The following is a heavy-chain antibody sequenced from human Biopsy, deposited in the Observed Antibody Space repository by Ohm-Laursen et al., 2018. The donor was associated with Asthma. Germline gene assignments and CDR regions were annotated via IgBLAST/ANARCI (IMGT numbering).Heavy chain of an antibody. CDR3: ARAGALIVGATMGY. V-gene: IGHV1-18*04. D-gene: IGHD1-26*01. J-gene: IGHJ4*02. Sequence: ASVKVSCKASGYTFTSYGISWVRQAPGQGLEWMGWISAYNGNTNYAQKLRGRVTMTTDTSTSTAYMELSSLRSEDTAVYYCARAGALIVGATMGYWGQGTLVTVSS. CDR1: GYTFTSYG. CDR2: ISAYNGNT.